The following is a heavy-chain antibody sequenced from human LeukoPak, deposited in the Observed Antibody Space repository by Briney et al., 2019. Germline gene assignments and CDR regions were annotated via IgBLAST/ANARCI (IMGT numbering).Heavy chain of an antibody. Sequence: SETLSLTCTVSGGSISSYYWSWIRQPPGKGLEWIGYIYYSGSTNYNPSLKSRVTISVDTSKNQFSLKLSSVTAADTAVYYCARHRAYFGDSYYCYGMDVWGQGTTVTVSS. V-gene: IGHV4-59*08. CDR2: IYYSGST. CDR1: GGSISSYY. CDR3: ARHRAYFGDSYYCYGMDV. J-gene: IGHJ6*02. D-gene: IGHD3-3*01.